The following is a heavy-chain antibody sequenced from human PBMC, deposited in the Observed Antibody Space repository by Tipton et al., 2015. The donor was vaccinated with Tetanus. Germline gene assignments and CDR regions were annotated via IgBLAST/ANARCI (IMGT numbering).Heavy chain of an antibody. V-gene: IGHV4-30-4*01. J-gene: IGHJ3*02. CDR2: IYYTGSA. Sequence: TLSLTCTVSGGSITSENYFWSWLRQPPGKGLEWIAYIYYTGSAYYNPSLQSRVTMSVDTSKNQFSLKLSSVTASDTAVYYCAREVITTNGADAFDIWGLGTMVTVSS. D-gene: IGHD4/OR15-4a*01. CDR3: AREVITTNGADAFDI. CDR1: GGSITSENYF.